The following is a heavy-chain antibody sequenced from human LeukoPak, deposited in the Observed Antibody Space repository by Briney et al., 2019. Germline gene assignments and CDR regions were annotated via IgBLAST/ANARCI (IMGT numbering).Heavy chain of an antibody. CDR3: AKAGSTAAGSIRGNDY. J-gene: IGHJ4*02. D-gene: IGHD6-13*01. Sequence: GGSLRLSCAASGFTFSNYAMSWVRQAPGKGLEWVSAISGSGGSTYYADSVKGRFTISRDNSKNTLYLQMNSLRAEDTAVYYCAKAGSTAAGSIRGNDYWGQGTLVTVSS. CDR1: GFTFSNYA. V-gene: IGHV3-23*01. CDR2: ISGSGGST.